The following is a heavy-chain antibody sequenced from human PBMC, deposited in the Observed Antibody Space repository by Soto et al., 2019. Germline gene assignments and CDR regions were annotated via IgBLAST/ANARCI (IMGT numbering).Heavy chain of an antibody. Sequence: SETLSLTCTVSGGSVSSGSYYWSWIRQPPGKGLEWIGYIYYSGSTNYNPSLKSRVTISVDTSKNQFSLKLSSVTAADTAVYYCARDLPLRGYYDGSGYYSTDYGMDVWGQGTTVTVSS. D-gene: IGHD3-22*01. CDR1: GGSVSSGSYY. J-gene: IGHJ6*02. V-gene: IGHV4-61*01. CDR2: IYYSGST. CDR3: ARDLPLRGYYDGSGYYSTDYGMDV.